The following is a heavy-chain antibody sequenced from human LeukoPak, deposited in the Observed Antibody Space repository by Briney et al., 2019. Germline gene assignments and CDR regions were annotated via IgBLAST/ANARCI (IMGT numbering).Heavy chain of an antibody. CDR3: ARVRYGSGSYYFDN. J-gene: IGHJ4*02. V-gene: IGHV4-61*01. CDR1: GGSVSNASYY. Sequence: SETLSLTCTVSGGSVSNASYYWSWVRQPPGKGLDWIGYVYYSGSTNYSPSLQSRVTVSVDTSKNQFSLKLTSVTAADTAVYYCARVRYGSGSYYFDNWGQGTLVTVSS. D-gene: IGHD3-10*01. CDR2: VYYSGST.